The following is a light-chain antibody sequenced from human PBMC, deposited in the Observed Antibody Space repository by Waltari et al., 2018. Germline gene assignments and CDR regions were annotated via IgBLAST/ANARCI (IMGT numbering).Light chain of an antibody. CDR3: QSYDDNLSAL. CDR1: RSHIGSICH. CDR2: SSN. J-gene: IGLJ3*02. Sequence: QSVLTQPPSVSGAPGQTVTLSCTGSRSHIGSICHVHWYQHVPGEAPKLLISSSNSRPTGVPDRFSASRSGTTASLTITGLQAEDEADYYCQSYDDNLSALFGGGTKLTVL. V-gene: IGLV1-40*01.